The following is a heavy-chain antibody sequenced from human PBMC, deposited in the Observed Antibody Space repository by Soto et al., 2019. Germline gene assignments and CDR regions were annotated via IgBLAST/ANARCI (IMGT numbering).Heavy chain of an antibody. V-gene: IGHV3-33*01. D-gene: IGHD4-17*01. Sequence: GGSLRLSCAASGFTFSSYVMLWVRQAPSKGLEWVAVIWYDGSNKYYADSVKGRFTISRDNSKNTLYLQMNSLRAEDTAVYYCARDDYGGNSVFDYWGQGTLVTVSS. CDR3: ARDDYGGNSVFDY. J-gene: IGHJ4*02. CDR1: GFTFSSYV. CDR2: IWYDGSNK.